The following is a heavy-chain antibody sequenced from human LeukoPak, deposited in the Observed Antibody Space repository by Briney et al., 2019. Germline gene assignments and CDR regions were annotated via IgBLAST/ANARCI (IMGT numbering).Heavy chain of an antibody. CDR1: GFTFTGFF. V-gene: IGHV3-7*01. J-gene: IGHJ5*02. Sequence: GGSLTLSCPASGFTFTGFFMSWLRQAPGKGLEWVANINRDGTETYYVGSVKGRFTISIDNAKNSVFLQMNSLRTEDTAIYYCARSRWPEDLWGRGTLVTVSS. D-gene: IGHD4-23*01. CDR2: INRDGTET. CDR3: ARSRWPEDL.